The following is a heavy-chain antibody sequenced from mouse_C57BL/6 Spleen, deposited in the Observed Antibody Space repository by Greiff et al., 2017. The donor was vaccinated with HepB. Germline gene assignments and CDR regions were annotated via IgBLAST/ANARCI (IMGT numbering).Heavy chain of an antibody. D-gene: IGHD1-1*01. J-gene: IGHJ2*01. CDR2: INYDGSST. V-gene: IGHV5-16*01. Sequence: EVQLQESEGGLVQPGSSMKLSCTASGFTFSDYYMAWVRQVPEKGLEWVANINYDGSSTYYLDSLKSRFIISRDNAKNILYLQMSSLKSEDTATYYCAKDHHYDGSSLHFDYWGQGTTLTVSS. CDR3: AKDHHYDGSSLHFDY. CDR1: GFTFSDYY.